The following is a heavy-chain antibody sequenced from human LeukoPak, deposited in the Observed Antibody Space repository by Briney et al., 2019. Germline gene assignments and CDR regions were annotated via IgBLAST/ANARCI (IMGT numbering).Heavy chain of an antibody. CDR3: ARVKDYSNYGEAFDI. CDR2: IYYSGST. J-gene: IGHJ3*02. V-gene: IGHV4-31*03. CDR1: GGSISSGGYY. Sequence: SETLSLTCTVSGGSISSGGYYWSWIRQHPGKGLEWIGYIYYSGSTYYNPSLKSRVTISVDTSKNQFSLKLSSVTAADTAVYYCARVKDYSNYGEAFDIWGQGTMVTASS. D-gene: IGHD4-11*01.